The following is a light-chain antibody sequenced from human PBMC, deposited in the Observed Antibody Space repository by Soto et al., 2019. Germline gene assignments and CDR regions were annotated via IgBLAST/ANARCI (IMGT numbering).Light chain of an antibody. CDR2: AAS. Sequence: DIQLTQSPSSLSASVGDRVTVTCRASQSIISYLNWYQQKPGKAPKLLIYAASSLQSGVPSRFSGSGSGTEFTLTISSLQPEDFATYYCQKRNSYPITFGQGTRLEIK. CDR3: QKRNSYPIT. CDR1: QSIISY. V-gene: IGKV1-9*01. J-gene: IGKJ5*01.